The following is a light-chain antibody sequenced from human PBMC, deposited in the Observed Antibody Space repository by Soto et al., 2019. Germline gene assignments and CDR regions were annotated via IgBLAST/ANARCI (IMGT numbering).Light chain of an antibody. CDR1: KNDIGVYDF. CDR2: EVT. J-gene: IGLJ1*01. CDR3: NSYTTLSNRV. Sequence: QSALTQPPSASGSPGQSVTISCTGTKNDIGVYDFVSWYQHHPGKAPKLLIYEVTNRPSGVSDRFSGSKSGNTASLTISGLQAEDEANYYCNSYTTLSNRVFGTGTKVTAL. V-gene: IGLV2-14*01.